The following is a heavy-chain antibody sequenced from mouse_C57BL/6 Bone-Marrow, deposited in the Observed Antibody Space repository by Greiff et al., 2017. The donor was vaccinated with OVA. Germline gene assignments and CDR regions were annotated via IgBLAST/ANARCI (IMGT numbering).Heavy chain of an antibody. CDR3: AKTDGYYLWYVDV. CDR1: GYTFTSYG. CDR2: IYIGNGYT. D-gene: IGHD2-3*01. J-gene: IGHJ1*03. V-gene: IGHV1-58*01. Sequence: VQLQPSGAELVRPGSSVKMSCKTSGYTFTSYGINWVKQRPGQGLEWIGYIYIGNGYTEYNENFKGKATLTSDTSSSTAYMQLSSLTSEDSAIYFCAKTDGYYLWYVDVWGTGTTVTVSS.